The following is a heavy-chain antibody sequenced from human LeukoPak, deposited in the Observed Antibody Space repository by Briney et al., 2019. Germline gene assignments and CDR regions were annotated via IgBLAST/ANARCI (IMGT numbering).Heavy chain of an antibody. J-gene: IGHJ4*02. D-gene: IGHD6-6*01. CDR3: AGRGARSSSLRPVDS. V-gene: IGHV1-8*01. Sequence: ASVNVCFKASLCTFTSYDINWVRQAAGQVPEWMGGMNPTSGKTGCAPKLHGGVTMTRNTDISTTYLELSSRISDDPAVYECAGRGARSSSLRPVDSSGPGTLVTVSS. CDR2: MNPTSGKT. CDR1: LCTFTSYD.